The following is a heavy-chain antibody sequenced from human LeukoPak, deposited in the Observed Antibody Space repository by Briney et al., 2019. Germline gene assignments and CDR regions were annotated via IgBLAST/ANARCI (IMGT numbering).Heavy chain of an antibody. CDR1: GYSFSNYW. CDR3: ATGQQFDS. J-gene: IGHJ4*02. CDR2: IFPDDSDT. D-gene: IGHD1-14*01. V-gene: IGHV5-51*01. Sequence: GESLKISCKGSGYSFSNYWIGWVRRMPGKGLEWIGIIFPDDSDTRYSPSFQGQVTISADKSISTAYLRWSSLKASDSAIYYCATGQQFDSWGQGTLVTVSS.